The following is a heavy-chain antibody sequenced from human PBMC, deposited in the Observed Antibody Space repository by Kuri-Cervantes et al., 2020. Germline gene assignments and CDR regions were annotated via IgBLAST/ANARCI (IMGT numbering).Heavy chain of an antibody. CDR3: ARDKGNRYYYDSSGYTYYFDY. J-gene: IGHJ4*02. V-gene: IGHV3-7*01. Sequence: GGSLRLSCAASGFTFSSYWMSWVRQAPGKGLEWVANIKQDGSAKYYVDSVKGRFTISRDNAKNSLYLQMNSLRAEDTAVYYCARDKGNRYYYDSSGYTYYFDYWGQGTLVTVSS. CDR1: GFTFSSYW. CDR2: IKQDGSAK. D-gene: IGHD3-22*01.